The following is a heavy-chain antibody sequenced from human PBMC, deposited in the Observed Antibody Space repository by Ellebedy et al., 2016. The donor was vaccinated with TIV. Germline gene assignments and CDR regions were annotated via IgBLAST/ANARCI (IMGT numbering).Heavy chain of an antibody. CDR1: GDSISSNY. CDR3: ARWFGELLGYRWFDP. D-gene: IGHD3-10*01. V-gene: IGHV4-59*08. Sequence: SETLSLTCTVSGDSISSNYWSWIRQPPGKGLEWIGHIYYSGSTNYNPSLKSRVTISVDTSKNQFSLKLSSVTAADTAVYYCARWFGELLGYRWFDPWGQGTLVTVSS. CDR2: IYYSGST. J-gene: IGHJ5*02.